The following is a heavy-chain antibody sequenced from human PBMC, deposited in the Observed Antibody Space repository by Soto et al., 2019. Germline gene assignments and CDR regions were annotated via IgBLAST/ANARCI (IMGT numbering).Heavy chain of an antibody. Sequence: GGSLRLSCASSGFTFSSYSMNWVRQAPGKGLEWVSYISSSSSTIYYADSVKGRFTISRDNAKNSLYLQMNSLRAEDTAVYYCAAHPGQWLVGGDYWGQGTLVTVSS. CDR2: ISSSSSTI. J-gene: IGHJ4*02. CDR3: AAHPGQWLVGGDY. D-gene: IGHD6-19*01. CDR1: GFTFSSYS. V-gene: IGHV3-48*01.